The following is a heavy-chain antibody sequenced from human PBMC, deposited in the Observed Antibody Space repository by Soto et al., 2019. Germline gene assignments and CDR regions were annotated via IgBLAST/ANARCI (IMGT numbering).Heavy chain of an antibody. CDR2: IYYSGST. CDR1: GGSVSSGSYY. CDR3: ARGKPGVAALDFDY. V-gene: IGHV4-61*01. J-gene: IGHJ4*02. D-gene: IGHD6-19*01. Sequence: ERLGRSGPVSGGSVSSGSYYGSWIRQPPGKGLEWIGYIYYSGSTNYNPSLKSRVTISVDTSKNQFSLKLSSVTAADTAVYYCARGKPGVAALDFDYWGQGTLVTVYS.